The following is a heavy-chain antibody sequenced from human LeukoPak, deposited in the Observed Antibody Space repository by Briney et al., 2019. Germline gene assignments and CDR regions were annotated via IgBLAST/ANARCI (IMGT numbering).Heavy chain of an antibody. J-gene: IGHJ3*02. CDR1: GFTFSSYG. D-gene: IGHD6-19*01. V-gene: IGHV3-30*18. Sequence: GGSLRLSCAASGFTFSSYGMHWVRQAPGKGLEWVAVISYDGSNKYYADSVKGRFTISRDNSKNTLYLQMNSLRAEDTAVYYCANSRSSGWYREDAFDIWGQGTMVTVSS. CDR3: ANSRSSGWYREDAFDI. CDR2: ISYDGSNK.